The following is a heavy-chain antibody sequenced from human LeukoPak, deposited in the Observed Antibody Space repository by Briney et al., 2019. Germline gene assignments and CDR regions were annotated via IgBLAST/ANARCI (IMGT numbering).Heavy chain of an antibody. J-gene: IGHJ4*02. Sequence: SETLSLTCAVSGGSISSSNWWSWVRQPPGKGLEWIGEINHSGSTNYNPSLKSRVTISVDTSKNQFSLKLSSVTAADTAVYYCARIVPDIVVVPAANYWGQGTLVTVSS. CDR2: INHSGST. CDR3: ARIVPDIVVVPAANY. D-gene: IGHD2-2*01. V-gene: IGHV4-4*02. CDR1: GGSISSSNW.